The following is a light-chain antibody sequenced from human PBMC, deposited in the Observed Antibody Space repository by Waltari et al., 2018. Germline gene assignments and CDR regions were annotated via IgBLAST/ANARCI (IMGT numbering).Light chain of an antibody. CDR2: EVS. Sequence: DIVMTQTPLSLSVTPGQPASISCKSSQRPLHSDGKTYLHWYHQKPGQPPQLLIYEVSSLFSVVAERFSGSGSGTDFTLKISRVDAEDVGVYYCMQSIQLPHTFGQGTKLEIK. V-gene: IGKV2D-29*01. CDR3: MQSIQLPHT. CDR1: QRPLHSDGKTY. J-gene: IGKJ2*01.